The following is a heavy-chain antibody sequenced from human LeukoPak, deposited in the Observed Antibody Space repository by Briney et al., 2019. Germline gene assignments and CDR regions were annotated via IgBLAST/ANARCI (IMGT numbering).Heavy chain of an antibody. Sequence: GGSLRLSCAASGFTFSSYGMHWVRQAPGKGLERVAFIRYDGSNKYYADSVKGRFTISRDNSKNTLYLQMNSLRAEDTAVYYCAKMTVVATFEFPPLHLAAAGDHDAFDIWGQGTMVTVSS. CDR1: GFTFSSYG. CDR2: IRYDGSNK. J-gene: IGHJ3*02. CDR3: AKMTVVATFEFPPLHLAAAGDHDAFDI. V-gene: IGHV3-30*02. D-gene: IGHD6-13*01.